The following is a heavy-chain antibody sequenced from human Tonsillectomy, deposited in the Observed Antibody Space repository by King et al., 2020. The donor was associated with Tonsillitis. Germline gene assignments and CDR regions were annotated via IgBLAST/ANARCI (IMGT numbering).Heavy chain of an antibody. V-gene: IGHV1-2*02. CDR1: GYTFTGYY. CDR2: INPNSGGT. J-gene: IGHJ6*02. D-gene: IGHD3-3*01. CDR3: ARDSDGRSGSGYYPDYYYGMDV. Sequence: QLVQSGAEVKKPGASVKVSCKASGYTFTGYYMHWVRQAPGQGLEWMGWINPNSGGTNYAQKFQGRVTMTRDTTISTAHMELSRLRSDDTAVYYCARDSDGRSGSGYYPDYYYGMDVWGQGTTVTVSS.